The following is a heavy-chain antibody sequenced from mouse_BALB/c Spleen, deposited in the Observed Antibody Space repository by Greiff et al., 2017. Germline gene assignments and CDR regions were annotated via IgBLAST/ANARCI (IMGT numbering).Heavy chain of an antibody. CDR3: ARRGYGYQAWFAY. D-gene: IGHD1-2*01. CDR1: GYTFTDYN. J-gene: IGHJ3*01. Sequence: EVQLQQSGPELVKPGASVKISCKASGYTFTDYNMHWVKQSHGKSLEWIGYIYPYNGGTGYNQKFKSKATLTVDNSSSTAYMELRSLTSEDSAVYYCARRGYGYQAWFAYWGQGTLVTVSA. V-gene: IGHV1S29*02. CDR2: IYPYNGGT.